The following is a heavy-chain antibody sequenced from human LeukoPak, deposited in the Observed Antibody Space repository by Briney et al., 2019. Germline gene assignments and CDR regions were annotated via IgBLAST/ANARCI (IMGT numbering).Heavy chain of an antibody. CDR3: ARTQCISTRCSHYFDS. V-gene: IGHV3-7*05. D-gene: IGHD2-2*01. CDR1: GFSFSSYW. Sequence: PGGSLRLSCAASGFSFSSYWMSWVRQAPGKGLEWVANIKQDGSDKHYVDSVKGRLTISRDNSKNSLYLQMASLRAEDTAVYYCARTQCISTRCSHYFDSWGQGTLVTVSS. J-gene: IGHJ4*02. CDR2: IKQDGSDK.